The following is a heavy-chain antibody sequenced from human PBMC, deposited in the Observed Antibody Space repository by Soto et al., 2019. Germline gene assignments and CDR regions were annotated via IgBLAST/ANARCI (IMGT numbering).Heavy chain of an antibody. V-gene: IGHV4-39*01. J-gene: IGHJ4*02. CDR1: GGSISSSSYY. D-gene: IGHD2-15*01. Sequence: QLQLQESGPGLVKPSETLSLTCTVSGGSISSSSYYWGWIRQPPGKGLEWIGSIYYSGSTYYNPSLKSRVTISVDTSKNQFSLKLSSVTAADTAVYYCARQVVAATCYDYWGQGTLVTVSS. CDR3: ARQVVAATCYDY. CDR2: IYYSGST.